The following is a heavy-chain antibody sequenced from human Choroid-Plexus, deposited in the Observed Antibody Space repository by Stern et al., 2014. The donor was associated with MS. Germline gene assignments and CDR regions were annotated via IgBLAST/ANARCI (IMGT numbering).Heavy chain of an antibody. Sequence: VHLVESGGGVVQPGRPLRLSCVASGFTLGSCAMHWVRQAPGKGLGWVAGVSYDGSNKYYEDSVKGRFTISRDNSQNTLYMQMSSLRPEDTAVYYCAKDRQYLTYFFDHWGQGSLVTVSS. V-gene: IGHV3-30*18. J-gene: IGHJ5*02. D-gene: IGHD2/OR15-2a*01. CDR2: VSYDGSNK. CDR1: GFTLGSCA. CDR3: AKDRQYLTYFFDH.